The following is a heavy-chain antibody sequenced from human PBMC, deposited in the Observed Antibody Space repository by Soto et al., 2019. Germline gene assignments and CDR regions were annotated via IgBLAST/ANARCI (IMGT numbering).Heavy chain of an antibody. J-gene: IGHJ4*02. CDR3: ARDALADYGDKTFDY. Sequence: GASVKVSCKASGYTFTSYGISWVRQAPGQGLEWMGWISAYNGNTNYAQKLQGRVTMTTDTSTSTAYMELRSLRSDDTAVYYCARDALADYGDKTFDYWGQGTLVTVSS. D-gene: IGHD4-17*01. CDR2: ISAYNGNT. CDR1: GYTFTSYG. V-gene: IGHV1-18*01.